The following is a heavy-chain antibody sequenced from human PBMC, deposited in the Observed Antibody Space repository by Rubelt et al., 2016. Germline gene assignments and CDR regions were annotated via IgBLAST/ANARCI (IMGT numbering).Heavy chain of an antibody. V-gene: IGHV3-74*01. CDR3: ARISGYSYGYSIRLYYGMDV. Sequence: RGNSDGSSTSYADSVKGRFTISRDNAKNSLYLQMNSLRAEDTAVYYCARISGYSYGYSIRLYYGMDVWGQGTTVTVSS. J-gene: IGHJ6*02. CDR2: GNSDGSST. D-gene: IGHD5-18*01.